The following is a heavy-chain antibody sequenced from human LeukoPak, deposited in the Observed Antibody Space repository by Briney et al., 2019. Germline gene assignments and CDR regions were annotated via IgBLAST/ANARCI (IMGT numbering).Heavy chain of an antibody. Sequence: ASVKVSCKASGYTLTSYGISWVRQAPGQGLEWMGWISDYNGNTNYAQKLQGRVTLTTDTSTSTAYMELRSLRSDDTAVYYCARGMYCSSTSCSNAFDIWGQGTMVTVSS. CDR1: GYTLTSYG. J-gene: IGHJ3*02. CDR2: ISDYNGNT. D-gene: IGHD2-2*01. CDR3: ARGMYCSSTSCSNAFDI. V-gene: IGHV1-18*01.